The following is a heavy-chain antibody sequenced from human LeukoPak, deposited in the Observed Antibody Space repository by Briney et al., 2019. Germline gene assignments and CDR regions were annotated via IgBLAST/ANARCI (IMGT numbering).Heavy chain of an antibody. J-gene: IGHJ3*02. CDR2: INPNSGGT. CDR3: ARDYDFGYYDSSGSFYI. D-gene: IGHD3-22*01. V-gene: IGHV1-2*02. Sequence: ALVKVSCKASGYTFIGYYMHWVRQAPGQGLEWMGWINPNSGGTNYAQKFQGRVTMTRDTSISTAYMELSRLRSDDTAVYYCARDYDFGYYDSSGSFYIWGQGTMVTVSS. CDR1: GYTFIGYY.